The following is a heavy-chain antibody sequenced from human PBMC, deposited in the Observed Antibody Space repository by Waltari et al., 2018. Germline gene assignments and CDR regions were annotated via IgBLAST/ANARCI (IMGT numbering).Heavy chain of an antibody. V-gene: IGHV1-2*06. Sequence: QVQLVQSGAEVKKPGASVKVSCKASGYTFTGYYMHWVRQAPGQGLEWMGRINPNSGGTNYAQKCQGRVTMTRDTSISTAYMELSRLRSDDTAVYYGARGYYDFWSGYVYYYYYGMDVWGQGTTVTVSS. CDR3: ARGYYDFWSGYVYYYYYGMDV. D-gene: IGHD3-3*01. CDR1: GYTFTGYY. J-gene: IGHJ6*02. CDR2: INPNSGGT.